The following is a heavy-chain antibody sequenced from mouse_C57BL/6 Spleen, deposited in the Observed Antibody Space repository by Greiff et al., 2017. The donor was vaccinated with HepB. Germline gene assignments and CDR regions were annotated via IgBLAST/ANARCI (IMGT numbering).Heavy chain of an antibody. D-gene: IGHD4-1*01. V-gene: IGHV5-17*01. Sequence: DVMLVESGGGLVKPGGSLKLSCAASGFTFSDYGMHWVRQAPEKGLEWVAYISSGSSTIYYADTVKGRFTISRDNAKNTLFLQMTSLRSEDTAMYYCARELGQYFDYWGQGTTLTVSS. J-gene: IGHJ2*01. CDR2: ISSGSSTI. CDR1: GFTFSDYG. CDR3: ARELGQYFDY.